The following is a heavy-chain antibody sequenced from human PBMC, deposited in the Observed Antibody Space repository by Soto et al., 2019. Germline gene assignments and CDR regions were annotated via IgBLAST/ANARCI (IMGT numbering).Heavy chain of an antibody. V-gene: IGHV1-46*01. J-gene: IGHJ6*02. D-gene: IGHD2-15*01. Sequence: GASVKVSCKASGYTFTSYSMHWVRQAPGQGLEWMGIINPSSGRTSYAQNFQGRVTMTSDTSTSIVYMEMSSLKSEDTAVYYCARDHNFGFILYAMDDWGQGTTVTVSS. CDR1: GYTFTSYS. CDR3: ARDHNFGFILYAMDD. CDR2: INPSSGRT.